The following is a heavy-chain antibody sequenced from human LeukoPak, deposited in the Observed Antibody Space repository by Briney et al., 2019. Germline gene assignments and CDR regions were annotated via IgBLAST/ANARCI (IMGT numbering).Heavy chain of an antibody. V-gene: IGHV3-21*01. CDR1: GFTFSSYS. CDR3: ARPRPIVVVPAVLDNWYFDL. J-gene: IGHJ2*01. D-gene: IGHD2-2*01. CDR2: ISSSSSYI. Sequence: GGSLRLSCAASGFTFSSYSMNWVRQAPGKGLEWVSSISSSSSYIYYADSVKGRFTISRDNAKNSLYLQMNSLRAEDTAVYYCARPRPIVVVPAVLDNWYFDLWGRGTLVTVSS.